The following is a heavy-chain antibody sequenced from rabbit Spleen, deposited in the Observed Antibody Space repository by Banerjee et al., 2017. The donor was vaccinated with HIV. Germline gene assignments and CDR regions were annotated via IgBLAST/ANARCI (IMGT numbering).Heavy chain of an antibody. V-gene: IGHV1S45*01. CDR1: GFSFSSGYY. J-gene: IGHJ6*01. Sequence: QEQVVESGGGLVKPGGTLTLTCKASGFSFSSGYYMCWVRQAPGKGPEFIACIYNGDGSTYYASWVNGRFTVSKTSSTTVTLRMTSLTGADTATYFCARDTSSSFSSYGMDLWGQGTLVTVS. D-gene: IGHD1-1*01. CDR2: IYNGDGST. CDR3: ARDTSSSFSSYGMDL.